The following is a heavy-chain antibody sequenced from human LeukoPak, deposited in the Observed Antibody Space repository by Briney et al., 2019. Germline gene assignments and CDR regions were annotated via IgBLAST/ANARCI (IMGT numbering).Heavy chain of an antibody. J-gene: IGHJ3*02. CDR3: ARTNEDPGAFDI. CDR1: GGSFSGYY. CDR2: INHSGST. V-gene: IGHV4-34*01. Sequence: PSETLSLTCAVYGGSFSGYYWSWIRQPPGKGLGWIGEINHSGSTNYNPSLKSRVTISVDTSKNQFSLKLSSVTAADTAVYYCARTNEDPGAFDIWGQGTMVTVSS.